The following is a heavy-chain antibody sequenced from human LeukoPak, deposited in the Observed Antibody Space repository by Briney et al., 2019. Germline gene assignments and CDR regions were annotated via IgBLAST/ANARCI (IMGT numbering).Heavy chain of an antibody. D-gene: IGHD5-18*01. J-gene: IGHJ3*02. Sequence: SETLSLTCSVSGGSISSSSYYWGWIRQPPGKGLEWIGYIYYSGSTNYNPSLKSRVTISVDTSKSQFSLKLSSVTAADTAVYYCAGGPDTAMVNKIWGQGTMVTVSS. V-gene: IGHV4-61*05. CDR2: IYYSGST. CDR3: AGGPDTAMVNKI. CDR1: GGSISSSSYY.